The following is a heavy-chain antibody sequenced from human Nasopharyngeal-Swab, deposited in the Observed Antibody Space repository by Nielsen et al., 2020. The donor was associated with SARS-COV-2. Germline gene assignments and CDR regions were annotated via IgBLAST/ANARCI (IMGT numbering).Heavy chain of an antibody. CDR2: IYPGDSDT. J-gene: IGHJ4*02. CDR3: ARQMDYYGSGSPPGY. CDR1: GYSFTSYW. V-gene: IGHV5-51*01. Sequence: GESLKISCKGSGYSFTSYWISWVRQMPGKGLEWMGIIYPGDSDTRYSPSFQGQVTISADKSISTAYLQWSSLKASDTAMYYCARQMDYYGSGSPPGYWGQGTLGTVSS. D-gene: IGHD3-10*01.